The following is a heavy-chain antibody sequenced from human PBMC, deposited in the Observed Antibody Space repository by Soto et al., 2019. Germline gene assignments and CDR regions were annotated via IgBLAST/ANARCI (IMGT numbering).Heavy chain of an antibody. Sequence: QVHLQESGPGLLKPSQTLSLTCTVSGASISSGGYYWTWIRQHPGKGLEWIGYIYYSGSTYSNPSLKSRVTTTVDTSKNQFSLKLSSVTAADTAVYYCARAPLNWGQGTLVTVSS. J-gene: IGHJ4*02. CDR2: IYYSGST. CDR1: GASISSGGYY. V-gene: IGHV4-31*03. CDR3: ARAPLN.